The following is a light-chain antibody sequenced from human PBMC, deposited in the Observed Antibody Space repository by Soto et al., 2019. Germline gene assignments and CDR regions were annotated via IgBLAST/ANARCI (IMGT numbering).Light chain of an antibody. V-gene: IGLV1-44*01. CDR1: SSNIGEFT. CDR3: AAWDDSLNGHYI. J-gene: IGLJ1*01. Sequence: VLTQPHSASGTPGQRVTISCSGISSNIGEFTVNWYQQLPRTAPKVLIYSNNQRPSGVPDRFSGSKSGTSASLAISGLQSEDEADYYCAAWDDSLNGHYIFGTGTKVT. CDR2: SNN.